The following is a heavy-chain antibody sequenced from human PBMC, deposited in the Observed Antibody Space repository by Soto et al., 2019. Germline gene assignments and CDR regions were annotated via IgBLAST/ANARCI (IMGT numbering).Heavy chain of an antibody. V-gene: IGHV1-8*01. Sequence: ASVKVSCKASGYTFTSYDINWVRQATGQGLEWMGWMNPNSGNTGYAQKFQGRVTMTRNTSISTAYMELSSLRSEDTAVYYCARAKQQLPYYYYGMDVWGQGTTVTVSS. CDR2: MNPNSGNT. CDR3: ARAKQQLPYYYYGMDV. CDR1: GYTFTSYD. J-gene: IGHJ6*02. D-gene: IGHD6-13*01.